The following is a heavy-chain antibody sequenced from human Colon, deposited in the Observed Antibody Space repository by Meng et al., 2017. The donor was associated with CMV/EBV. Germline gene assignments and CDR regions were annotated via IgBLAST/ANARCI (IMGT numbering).Heavy chain of an antibody. V-gene: IGHV3-21*06. CDR1: GFTFSSYS. D-gene: IGHD6-13*01. Sequence: GGSLRLSCSTSGFTFSSYSLNWVRQAPGKGLEWVSSITHTSDTYYADSLKGRFTLSRDNAQNSVYLHMDSLTAEDTAIYYCARGWPPDYWGQGTLVTVSS. CDR3: ARGWPPDY. J-gene: IGHJ4*02. CDR2: ITHTSDT.